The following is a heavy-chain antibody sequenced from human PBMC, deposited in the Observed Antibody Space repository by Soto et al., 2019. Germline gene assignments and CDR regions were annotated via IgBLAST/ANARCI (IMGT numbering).Heavy chain of an antibody. D-gene: IGHD2-15*01. CDR3: SGCSGGACQQNYGMDV. Sequence: EVHLVESGGGLVKPGGSLRLSCAVSGFTFSSCTRNWVRQASGKGLEWVSSISPSTSHIYYADSVKGRFTISRDNAKNSLLLQMTSLRAEDTAVYYCSGCSGGACQQNYGMDVWGQGTTVTVSS. V-gene: IGHV3-21*01. CDR1: GFTFSSCT. CDR2: ISPSTSHI. J-gene: IGHJ6*02.